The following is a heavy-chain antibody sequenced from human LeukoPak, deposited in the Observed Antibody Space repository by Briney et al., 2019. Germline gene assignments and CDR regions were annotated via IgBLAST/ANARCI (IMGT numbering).Heavy chain of an antibody. Sequence: SQTLSLTCTVSGGSISSGGYYWRWIRQHPGKGLEWIVYIYYSGSTYYNPSLKSRVTISVDTSKNQFSLKLSSVTAADTAVYYCARGPVFGIAAAGTFDYWGQGTLVTVSS. CDR2: IYYSGST. D-gene: IGHD6-13*01. J-gene: IGHJ4*02. CDR1: GGSISSGGYY. V-gene: IGHV4-31*03. CDR3: ARGPVFGIAAAGTFDY.